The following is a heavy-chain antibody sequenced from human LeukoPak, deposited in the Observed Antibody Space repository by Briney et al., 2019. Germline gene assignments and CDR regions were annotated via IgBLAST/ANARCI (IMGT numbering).Heavy chain of an antibody. V-gene: IGHV3-23*01. Sequence: GGSLRLSCAASGFTFSSYAMSWVRQAPGKGLEWVSANSGSGGSTYYADSVKGRFTISRDNSKNTLYLQMNSLRAEDTAVYYCAKRCGGSCYPGFDYWGQGTLVTVSS. CDR3: AKRCGGSCYPGFDY. J-gene: IGHJ4*02. D-gene: IGHD2-15*01. CDR2: NSGSGGST. CDR1: GFTFSSYA.